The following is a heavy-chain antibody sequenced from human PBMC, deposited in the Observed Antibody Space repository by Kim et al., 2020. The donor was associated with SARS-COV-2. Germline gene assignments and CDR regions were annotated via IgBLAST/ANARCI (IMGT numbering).Heavy chain of an antibody. J-gene: IGHJ5*02. CDR1: GGSISSSDYY. CDR3: ARHGCTGGVCYFDP. V-gene: IGHV4-39*01. Sequence: SETLSLTCTVSGGSISSSDYYWGWIRQPPGKGLEWIGSIYYTGTTYYNPSLKSRVTISVDTSKNQFSLKLSSVTDATVSDCARHGCTGGVCYFDPWGQGT. D-gene: IGHD2-8*02. CDR2: IYYTGTT.